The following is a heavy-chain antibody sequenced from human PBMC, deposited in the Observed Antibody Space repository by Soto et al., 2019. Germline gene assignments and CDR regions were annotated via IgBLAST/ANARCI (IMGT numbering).Heavy chain of an antibody. CDR3: ARGLAAGDY. J-gene: IGHJ4*02. CDR2: INPNGGST. CDR1: GYTFTNYY. D-gene: IGHD6-13*01. V-gene: IGHV1-46*01. Sequence: QVQLVQSGAEVKKPGASVKLSCKASGYTFTNYYIHWVRQAPGQGLEWMAIINPNGGSTNYAQKFQGRVTLTRDTSTSTVYMYLSSLKSEDTAVYYCARGLAAGDYWGQGTLVTVSS.